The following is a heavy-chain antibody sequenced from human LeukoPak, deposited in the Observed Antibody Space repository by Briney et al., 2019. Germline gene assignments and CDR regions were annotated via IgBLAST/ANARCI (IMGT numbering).Heavy chain of an antibody. CDR1: EFTFSSYS. V-gene: IGHV3-48*01. D-gene: IGHD2-15*01. CDR3: ARDEGSSGGSCYS. Sequence: QPGGSLRLSCAASEFTFSSYSMNWVRQAPGKGLEWVSYISSSSSTIYYADSVKGRFTISRDNAKNSLYLQMNSLRAEDTAVYYCARDEGSSGGSCYSWGQGTLVTVSS. J-gene: IGHJ4*02. CDR2: ISSSSSTI.